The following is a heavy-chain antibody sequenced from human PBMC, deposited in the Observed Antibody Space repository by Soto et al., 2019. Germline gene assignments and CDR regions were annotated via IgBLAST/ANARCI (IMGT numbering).Heavy chain of an antibody. J-gene: IGHJ4*02. CDR1: GGSISSGGYY. CDR2: IYYSGST. CDR3: ARGAVSERWSGYYFDY. D-gene: IGHD3-3*01. V-gene: IGHV4-31*03. Sequence: QVQLQESGPGLVKPSQTLSLTCTVSGGSISSGGYYWSWIRQHPGKGLEWIGYIYYSGSTYYNPYLKSRVTISVDTSKNQFSLKLSSVTAADTAVYYCARGAVSERWSGYYFDYWGQGTLVTVSS.